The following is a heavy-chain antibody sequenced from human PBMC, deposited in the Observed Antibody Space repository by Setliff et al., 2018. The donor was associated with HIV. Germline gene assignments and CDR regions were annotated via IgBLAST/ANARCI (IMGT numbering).Heavy chain of an antibody. CDR3: ARDLGQQWLEVKEALDY. J-gene: IGHJ4*02. Sequence: GASVKVSCKASGYTFTDYFMHWVRQAPGQGLEWMGWISPYDLSERTSQRFRGRVTMTIDPSTRTAYMEVRSLRSDDTAVYYCARDLGQQWLEVKEALDYWGQGTLVTVSS. D-gene: IGHD6-19*01. CDR2: ISPYDLSE. V-gene: IGHV1-2*02. CDR1: GYTFTDYF.